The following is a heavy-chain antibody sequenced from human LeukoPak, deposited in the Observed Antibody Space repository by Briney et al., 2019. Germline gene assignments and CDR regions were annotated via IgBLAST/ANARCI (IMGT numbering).Heavy chain of an antibody. V-gene: IGHV4-59*01. CDR3: ARYPVTKELGGAFDI. CDR1: GGSISSYY. D-gene: IGHD1-26*01. Sequence: SETLSLTCTVFGGSISSYYWSWIRQPPGKGLEWIGYIYYSGSTNYNPSLKSRVTISVDTSKNQFSLKLSSVTAADTAVYYCARYPVTKELGGAFDIWGQGTMVTVSS. CDR2: IYYSGST. J-gene: IGHJ3*02.